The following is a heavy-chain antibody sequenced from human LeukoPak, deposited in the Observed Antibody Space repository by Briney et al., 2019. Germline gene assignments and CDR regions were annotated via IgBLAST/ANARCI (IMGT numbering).Heavy chain of an antibody. V-gene: IGHV1-69*05. J-gene: IGHJ6*03. CDR2: IIRIFGTA. CDR1: GGTFSSYA. Sequence: GASVKVSCKASGGTFSSYAISWVRQAPGQGLEWMGRIIRIFGTANYAQKFHGRVTITTDESTSTAYMELSSLRSEDTAVYYCARAGVDSSSWYGFYYYYYMDVWGKGTTVTVSS. D-gene: IGHD6-13*01. CDR3: ARAGVDSSSWYGFYYYYYMDV.